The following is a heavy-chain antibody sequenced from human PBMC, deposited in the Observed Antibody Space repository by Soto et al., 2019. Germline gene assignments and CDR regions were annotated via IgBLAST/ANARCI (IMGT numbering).Heavy chain of an antibody. CDR1: GASINSYS. CDR2: IYYSGRT. V-gene: IGHV4-59*01. J-gene: IGHJ5*02. Sequence: SETLSLTCTVSGASINSYSWSWIRQPPGKGLEWIGYIYYSGRTNFNPSLKSRVAISVDTSKNQFSLKLGSVTAADTAVYYCARDQNDYGTFDPWGQGTLVTVSS. D-gene: IGHD4-17*01. CDR3: ARDQNDYGTFDP.